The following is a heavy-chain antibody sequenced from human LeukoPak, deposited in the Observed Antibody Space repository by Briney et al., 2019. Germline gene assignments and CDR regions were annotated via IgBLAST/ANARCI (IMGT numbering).Heavy chain of an antibody. CDR3: AKDSPILTS. D-gene: IGHD2-21*01. V-gene: IGHV3-23*01. CDR2: MSGSDGAT. Sequence: PGGSLRLSCAASGFTFSIHGMSWVRQAPGKGLEWVSAMSGSDGATYYADSVKGRFTISRDNSKNTLYLQMNSLRAEDTAVYHCAKDSPILTSWSQGTLVTVSS. J-gene: IGHJ5*02. CDR1: GFTFSIHG.